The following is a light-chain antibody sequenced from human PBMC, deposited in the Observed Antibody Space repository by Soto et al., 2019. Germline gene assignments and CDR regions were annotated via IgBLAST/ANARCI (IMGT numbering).Light chain of an antibody. V-gene: IGLV1-51*01. CDR2: DNH. J-gene: IGLJ1*01. CDR3: GTWDSSLSAYV. Sequence: QSVLTQPPSVSAAPGQKVTISCSGSSSNIGNDYVSWYQHLPGTAPKLLIYDNHKRPSGIPDRFSGSKSGTSATLGITGLQTGDEADYYCGTWDSSLSAYVFGTETKLTVL. CDR1: SSNIGNDY.